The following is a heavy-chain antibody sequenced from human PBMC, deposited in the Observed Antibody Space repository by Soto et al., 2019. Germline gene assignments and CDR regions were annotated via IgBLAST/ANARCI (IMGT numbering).Heavy chain of an antibody. J-gene: IGHJ6*03. CDR3: ARAASYCSSTSCYDIRHYYYYYMDV. CDR1: GGSISSGGYY. D-gene: IGHD2-2*01. CDR2: IYYSGST. Sequence: ASETLSLTCTVSGGSISSGGYYWSWIRQHPGKGLEWIGYIYYSGSTYYNPSLKSRVTISVDTSKNQFSLKLSSVTAADTAVYYCARAASYCSSTSCYDIRHYYYYYMDVWGKGTTVTVSS. V-gene: IGHV4-31*03.